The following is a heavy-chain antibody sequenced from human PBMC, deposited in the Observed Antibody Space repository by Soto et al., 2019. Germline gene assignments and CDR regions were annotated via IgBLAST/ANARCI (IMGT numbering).Heavy chain of an antibody. J-gene: IGHJ5*02. Sequence: SETLSLTCTVSGGSISSYYWSWIRQPPGKGLEWIGYIYYSGSTNYNPSLKSRVTISVDTSKNQFSLKLSSVTAADTAVYYCARETRGGSCYPLVSCGFDPWGQGTLVTVSS. CDR3: ARETRGGSCYPLVSCGFDP. CDR1: GGSISSYY. V-gene: IGHV4-59*01. CDR2: IYYSGST. D-gene: IGHD2-15*01.